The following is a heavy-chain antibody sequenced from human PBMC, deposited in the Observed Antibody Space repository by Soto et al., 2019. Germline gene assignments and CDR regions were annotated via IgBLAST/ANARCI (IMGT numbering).Heavy chain of an antibody. CDR1: GGSFSGYY. CDR2: INHSGST. D-gene: IGHD2-2*01. V-gene: IGHV4-34*01. Sequence: SETLSLTCAVYGGSFSGYYWSWIRQPPGKGLEWIGEINHSGSTNYNPSLKSRVTISVDTSKNQFSLKLSSVTAADTAVYYCAREFLGYCSSTSCPHGLDYWGQGTLVTVSS. J-gene: IGHJ4*02. CDR3: AREFLGYCSSTSCPHGLDY.